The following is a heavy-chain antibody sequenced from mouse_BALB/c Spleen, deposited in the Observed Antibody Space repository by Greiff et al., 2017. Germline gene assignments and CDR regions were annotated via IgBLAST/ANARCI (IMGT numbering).Heavy chain of an antibody. CDR1: GYTFTSYV. CDR2: INPYNDGT. Sequence: EVKLQESGPELVKPGASVKMSCKASGYTFTSYVMHWVKQKPGQGLEWIGYINPYNDGTKYNEKFKGKATLTSDKSSSTAYMELSSLTSEDSAVYYCARRGFITTVVAHWYFDVWGAGTTVTVSS. J-gene: IGHJ1*01. V-gene: IGHV1-14*01. CDR3: ARRGFITTVVAHWYFDV. D-gene: IGHD1-1*01.